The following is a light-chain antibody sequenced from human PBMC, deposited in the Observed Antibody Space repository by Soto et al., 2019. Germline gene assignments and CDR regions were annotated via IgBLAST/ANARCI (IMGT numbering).Light chain of an antibody. CDR3: HQRSNWPLT. J-gene: IGKJ4*01. CDR2: DAS. V-gene: IGKV3-11*01. CDR1: QSVSRY. Sequence: EIVLTQSPATLSLSPGERATLSCRASQSVSRYLGCYQQKPGQAPRLLIYDASNRATGIPAMFSGSGSGTDFTLNISSLEPEDFAVYYCHQRSNWPLTFGGGTKVEIK.